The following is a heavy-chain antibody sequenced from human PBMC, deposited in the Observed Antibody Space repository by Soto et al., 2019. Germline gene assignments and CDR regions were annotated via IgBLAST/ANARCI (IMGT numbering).Heavy chain of an antibody. CDR2: ISADGSDK. CDR1: GFTFSNFG. J-gene: IGHJ4*02. CDR3: VKGSDVARQELDY. Sequence: QVQLVESGGGVVQPGRSLRLSCAASGFTFSNFGMHWVRQAPGKGLEWVAAISADGSDKYFSGSVKGRLTISRDNSKNTLFLQMNSLRVEDTAVYYCVKGSDVARQELDYWGQGTLVTVSS. D-gene: IGHD3-3*01. V-gene: IGHV3-30*18.